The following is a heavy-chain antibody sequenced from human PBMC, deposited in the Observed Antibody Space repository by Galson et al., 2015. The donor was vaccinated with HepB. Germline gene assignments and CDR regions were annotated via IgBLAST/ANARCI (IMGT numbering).Heavy chain of an antibody. CDR2: IYHSGST. CDR3: ASDGDWGWGGFDP. J-gene: IGHJ5*02. CDR1: GGSISSSNW. D-gene: IGHD2-21*02. Sequence: SETLSLTCAVSGGSISSSNWWSWVRQPPGKGLEWIGEIYHSGSTNYNPSLKSRVTISVDKSKNQFSLKLSSVTAADTAVYYCASDGDWGWGGFDPWGQGTLVTVSS. V-gene: IGHV4-4*02.